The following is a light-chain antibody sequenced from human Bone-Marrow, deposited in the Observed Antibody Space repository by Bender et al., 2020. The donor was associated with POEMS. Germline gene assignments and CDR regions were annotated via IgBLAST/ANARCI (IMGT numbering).Light chain of an antibody. CDR1: SSDIGNYIL. CDR2: EVS. V-gene: IGLV2-14*02. Sequence: QSALTQPASVSGSPGQSITISCTGTSSDIGNYILVSWYQQHPGKAPKLMIYEVSKRPSGVSNRFSGSKSGNTASLTISGLQAEDEADYYCSSSTSSNIRVFGGGTKLTVL. J-gene: IGLJ3*02. CDR3: SSSTSSNIRV.